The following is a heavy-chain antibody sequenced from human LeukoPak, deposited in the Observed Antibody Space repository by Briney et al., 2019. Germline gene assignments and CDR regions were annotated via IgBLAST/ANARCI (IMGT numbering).Heavy chain of an antibody. D-gene: IGHD6-6*01. CDR2: ISSSSSYI. Sequence: PGGSLRLSCAASGFTFSSYSMNWVRQAPGKGLEWVSSISSSSSYIYYADSVKGRFTISRDNAKNSLYLQMNSLRAEDTAVCYCARDPLSSDYFDYWGQGTLVTVSS. CDR1: GFTFSSYS. V-gene: IGHV3-21*01. CDR3: ARDPLSSDYFDY. J-gene: IGHJ4*02.